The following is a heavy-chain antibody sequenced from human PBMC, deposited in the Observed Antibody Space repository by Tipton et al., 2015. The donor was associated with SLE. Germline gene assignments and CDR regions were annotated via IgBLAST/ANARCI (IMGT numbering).Heavy chain of an antibody. J-gene: IGHJ6*03. V-gene: IGHV4-39*07. CDR3: ASARRDWDSYYYYYYYMDV. D-gene: IGHD3/OR15-3a*01. CDR2: IYYSGST. CDR1: GGSINTRSYY. Sequence: TLSLTCTVSGGSINTRSYYWGWIRQPPGKGLEWIANIYYSGSTYYNPSLKSRVSISMDTSKNQFSLKLSSVTAADTAVYYCASARRDWDSYYYYYYYMDVWGKGTTVTVSS.